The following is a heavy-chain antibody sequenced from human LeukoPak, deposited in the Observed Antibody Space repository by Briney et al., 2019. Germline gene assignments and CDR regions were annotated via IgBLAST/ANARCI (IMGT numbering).Heavy chain of an antibody. CDR1: GYTFTGYY. CDR3: ARNTAIVVVPAADY. J-gene: IGHJ4*02. V-gene: IGHV1-2*02. Sequence: ASVKVSCKASGYTFTGYYMHWVRQAPGQGLEWMGWINPNSGGTNYAQKFQGRVTMTRDTSISTAYMELSRLRPDDTAVHYCARNTAIVVVPAADYWGQGTLVTVSS. CDR2: INPNSGGT. D-gene: IGHD2-2*01.